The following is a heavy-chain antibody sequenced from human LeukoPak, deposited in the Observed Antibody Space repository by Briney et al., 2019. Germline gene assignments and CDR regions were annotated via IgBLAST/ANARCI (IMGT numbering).Heavy chain of an antibody. CDR1: GYTFTSYY. J-gene: IGHJ4*02. V-gene: IGHV1-46*01. CDR2: INPAGGST. CDR3: ARSYQYYYDSSGLDY. D-gene: IGHD3-22*01. Sequence: ASVKVSCTASGYTFTSYYIHWVRQAPGQGLEWMGIINPAGGSTTYAQKFQGSRLTLTRDTSTSTVYMELSSLRSEDTAVYYCARSYQYYYDSSGLDYWGQGTLVTVSS.